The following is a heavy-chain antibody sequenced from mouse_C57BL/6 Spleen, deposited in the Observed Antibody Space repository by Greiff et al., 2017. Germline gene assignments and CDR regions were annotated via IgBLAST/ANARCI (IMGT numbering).Heavy chain of an antibody. CDR2: IDPSDSET. CDR1: GYTFTSYW. CDR3: ARSEDYGSSHWYFDV. Sequence: QVQLQQPGAELVRPGSSVKLSCKASGYTFTSYWMHWVKQRPIQGLEWIGNIDPSDSETHYNQKFKDKATLTVDKSSSTAYMQLSSLTSEDSAVYYWARSEDYGSSHWYFDVWGTGTTVTVSS. D-gene: IGHD1-1*01. J-gene: IGHJ1*03. V-gene: IGHV1-52*01.